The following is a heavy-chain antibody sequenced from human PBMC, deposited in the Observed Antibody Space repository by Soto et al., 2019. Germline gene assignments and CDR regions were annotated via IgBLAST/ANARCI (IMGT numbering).Heavy chain of an antibody. D-gene: IGHD2-2*01. CDR1: GGSISSYY. CDR3: ARDWQYCSSTSCSLPGAFDI. J-gene: IGHJ3*02. Sequence: SETLSLTCTVSGGSISSYYWSWIRQPPGKGLEWIGYIYYSGSTNYNPSLKSRVTISVDTSKNQFSLKLSSVTAADTAVYYCARDWQYCSSTSCSLPGAFDIWGQGTMVTVSS. V-gene: IGHV4-59*01. CDR2: IYYSGST.